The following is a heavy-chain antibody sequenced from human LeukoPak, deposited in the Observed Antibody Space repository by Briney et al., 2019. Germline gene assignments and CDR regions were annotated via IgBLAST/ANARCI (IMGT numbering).Heavy chain of an antibody. Sequence: SETLSLTCTVSGGSISSSSYYWGWIRQPPGKGLEWIGSIYYSGSTYYNPSLKGRVTISVDTSKNQFSLKLSSVTAADTAVYYCALVGATMGYYYYMDVWGKGTTVTVSS. CDR2: IYYSGST. V-gene: IGHV4-39*01. CDR3: ALVGATMGYYYYMDV. J-gene: IGHJ6*03. D-gene: IGHD1-26*01. CDR1: GGSISSSSYY.